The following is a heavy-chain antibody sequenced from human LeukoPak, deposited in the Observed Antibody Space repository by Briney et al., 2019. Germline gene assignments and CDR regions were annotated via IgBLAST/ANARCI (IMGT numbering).Heavy chain of an antibody. CDR3: AKAPSSYYDSSGYFDY. Sequence: GGSLRLSCAASGFSFSSHGMSWVRQAPGKGLEWVSALSGSGGRTYYADSVKGRFTISRDNSKNTLYLQMNSLRAEDTAVYYCAKAPSSYYDSSGYFDYWGQGTLVTVSS. D-gene: IGHD3-22*01. CDR2: LSGSGGRT. J-gene: IGHJ4*02. V-gene: IGHV3-23*01. CDR1: GFSFSSHG.